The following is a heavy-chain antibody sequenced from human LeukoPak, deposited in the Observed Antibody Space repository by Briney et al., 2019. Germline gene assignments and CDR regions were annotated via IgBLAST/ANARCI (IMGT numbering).Heavy chain of an antibody. CDR3: ASYNQRLSNWFFDL. D-gene: IGHD6-25*01. Sequence: GGSLRLSCAVSGFIVNNKYMTWVRQAPGKGLEWVSVIYEGGCPDYADSVKGRFSVSRDDSKNTVYLQMNSLRAEDTALYYCASYNQRLSNWFFDLWGRGTLVTVSS. CDR2: IYEGGCP. CDR1: GFIVNNKY. V-gene: IGHV3-53*01. J-gene: IGHJ2*01.